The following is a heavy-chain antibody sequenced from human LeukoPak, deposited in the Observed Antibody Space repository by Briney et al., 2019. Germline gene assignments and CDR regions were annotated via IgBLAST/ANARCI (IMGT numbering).Heavy chain of an antibody. CDR3: AKDFLSTGDSVT. J-gene: IGHJ5*02. Sequence: GGSLRLCCAASGFTFSSYAMSWVRQAPGKGLEWVSVITDSGGSTYYADSVKGRFTISRDNSKNTLYLQMNSLRAEDTAIYYCAKDFLSTGDSVTWGRGTLVTVSS. D-gene: IGHD2-8*02. CDR2: ITDSGGST. CDR1: GFTFSSYA. V-gene: IGHV3-23*01.